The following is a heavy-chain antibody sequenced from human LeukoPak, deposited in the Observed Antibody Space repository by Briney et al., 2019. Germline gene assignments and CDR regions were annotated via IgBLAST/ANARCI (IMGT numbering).Heavy chain of an antibody. J-gene: IGHJ4*02. CDR2: IYYSGST. Sequence: SETLSLTCTVSGGSISGYYWSRIRQPPGKGLEWIGYIYYSGSTNYNPSLKSRVTMSVDTSKNQFSLKLSSVTAADTAVYYCARATTFSSSWFDYFDYWGQGTLVTVSS. V-gene: IGHV4-59*01. D-gene: IGHD6-13*01. CDR3: ARATTFSSSWFDYFDY. CDR1: GGSISGYY.